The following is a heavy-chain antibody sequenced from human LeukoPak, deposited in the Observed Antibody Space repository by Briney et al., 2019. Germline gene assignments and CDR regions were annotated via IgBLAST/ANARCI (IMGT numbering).Heavy chain of an antibody. CDR1: GYTFTSYD. CDR3: ARDSITMIAGDYYYYMDV. CDR2: IIPILGIA. Sequence: VASVKVSCKASGYTFTSYDINWVRQATGQGLEWMGRIIPILGIANYAQKFQGRVTITADKSTSTAYMELSSLRSEDTAEYYCARDSITMIAGDYYYYMDVWGKGTTVTVSS. V-gene: IGHV1-69*04. J-gene: IGHJ6*03. D-gene: IGHD3-22*01.